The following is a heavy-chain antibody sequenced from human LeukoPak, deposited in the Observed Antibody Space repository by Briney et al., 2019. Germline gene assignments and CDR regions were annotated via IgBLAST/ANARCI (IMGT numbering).Heavy chain of an antibody. Sequence: SSGTLSLTCAVSGGSISSSNWWSWVRQPPGKGLEWIGEIYNSERTNYNPSLRSRVTISVDKSNNQFSLRLSSVTAADTAVYYCARKPRDGYTFDYWGQGILVTVSS. CDR2: IYNSERT. CDR3: ARKPRDGYTFDY. CDR1: GGSISSSNW. D-gene: IGHD5-24*01. J-gene: IGHJ4*02. V-gene: IGHV4-4*02.